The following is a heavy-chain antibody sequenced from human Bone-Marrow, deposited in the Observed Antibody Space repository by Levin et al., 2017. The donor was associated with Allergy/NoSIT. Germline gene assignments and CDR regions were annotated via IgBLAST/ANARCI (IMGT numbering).Heavy chain of an antibody. Sequence: PGGSLRLSCAASGFTFSVYWMAWVRQAPGKGLEWVANIKHDGSEGHHVGSVRGRFTISRDNAKKSLYLQMNSLRAEDTAVYYCVRDCGGDCYSYWGQGTLVTVSS. V-gene: IGHV3-7*01. CDR3: VRDCGGDCYSY. D-gene: IGHD2-21*02. CDR2: IKHDGSEG. CDR1: GFTFSVYW. J-gene: IGHJ4*02.